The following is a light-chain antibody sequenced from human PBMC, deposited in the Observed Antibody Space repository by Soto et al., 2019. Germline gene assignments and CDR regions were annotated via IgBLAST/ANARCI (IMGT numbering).Light chain of an antibody. V-gene: IGLV1-40*01. CDR2: GNS. Sequence: QSVLTQPPSVSGAPGQRVTISCTVSSSNIGAGYDVHWYQQLPGTAPKLLIYGNSNRPSGVPDRFSGSKSGTSASLAITGLQAEDEADYYCLSYDSSLSGSVFGGGTKLTVL. CDR3: LSYDSSLSGSV. CDR1: SSNIGAGYD. J-gene: IGLJ2*01.